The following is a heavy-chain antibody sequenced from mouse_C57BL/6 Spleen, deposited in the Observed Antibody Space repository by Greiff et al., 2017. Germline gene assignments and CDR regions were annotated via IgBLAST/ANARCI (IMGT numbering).Heavy chain of an antibody. CDR2: ISSGGSYT. CDR1: GFTFSSYG. Sequence: EVQRVESGGDLVKPGGSLKLSCAASGFTFSSYGMSWVRQTPDKRLEWVATISSGGSYTYYPDSVKGRFTISRDNAKNTLYLQMSRLKSEDTAMYYCARPYDYDEDYAMDYWGQGTSVTVSS. CDR3: ARPYDYDEDYAMDY. J-gene: IGHJ4*01. V-gene: IGHV5-6*01. D-gene: IGHD2-4*01.